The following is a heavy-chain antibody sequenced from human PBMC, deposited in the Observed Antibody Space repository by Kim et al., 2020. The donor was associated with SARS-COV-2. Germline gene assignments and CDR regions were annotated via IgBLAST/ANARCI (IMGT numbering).Heavy chain of an antibody. Sequence: SVKGRFTISRDNAKNSLYLQMNSLRAEDTAVYYCARANYDILTGYYTRTYWGQGTLVTVSS. CDR3: ARANYDILTGYYTRTY. D-gene: IGHD3-9*01. J-gene: IGHJ4*02. V-gene: IGHV3-11*05.